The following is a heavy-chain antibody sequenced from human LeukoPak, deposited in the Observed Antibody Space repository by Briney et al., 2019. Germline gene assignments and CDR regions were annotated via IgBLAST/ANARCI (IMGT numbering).Heavy chain of an antibody. V-gene: IGHV4-59*01. CDR3: ARGAMATPPFFDY. J-gene: IGHJ4*02. Sequence: PSETLSLTCPASGGSISNYYYWTSIRQPPGKGLDVMGYGYYTGSTNFDPSLKSLVTMSLDTSRNQFSLKLTSLTAADTAVYYCARGAMATPPFFDYWGQGTMVTVSS. CDR2: GYYTGST. CDR1: GGSISNYY. D-gene: IGHD5-24*01.